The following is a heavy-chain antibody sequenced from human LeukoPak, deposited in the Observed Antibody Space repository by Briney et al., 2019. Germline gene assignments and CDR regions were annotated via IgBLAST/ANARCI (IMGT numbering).Heavy chain of an antibody. D-gene: IGHD3-22*01. J-gene: IGHJ4*02. Sequence: GASVKVSCKASGYTFTVNHVHWVRQAPGQGLEWMGWNDPNSGGTKYAKKFQDRVAMTSDTSISTAYMELSSLRSEDTAVYYCARGYDYYDSSGYPYWGQGTLVTVSS. V-gene: IGHV1-2*02. CDR2: NDPNSGGT. CDR1: GYTFTVNH. CDR3: ARGYDYYDSSGYPY.